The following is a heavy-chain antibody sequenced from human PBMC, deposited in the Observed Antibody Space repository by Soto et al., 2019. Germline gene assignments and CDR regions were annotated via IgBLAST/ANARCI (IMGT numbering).Heavy chain of an antibody. J-gene: IGHJ4*02. Sequence: QVQLVESGGGVVQPGRSLRLSCAASGFTFSSYGMHWVRQAPGKGLEWVAVIWYDGSNKYYADSVKGRFTISRDNSKNTLYLQMNSLRAEDTAVYYCARDPGAGGSGWYQYWGQGTLVTVSS. CDR3: ARDPGAGGSGWYQY. D-gene: IGHD6-19*01. CDR2: IWYDGSNK. CDR1: GFTFSSYG. V-gene: IGHV3-33*01.